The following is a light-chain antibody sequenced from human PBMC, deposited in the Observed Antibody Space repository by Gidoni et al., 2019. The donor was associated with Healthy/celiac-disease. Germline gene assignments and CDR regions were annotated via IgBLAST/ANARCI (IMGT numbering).Light chain of an antibody. Sequence: EILMTQSPATLSVSPGERATLSCRASQSVSSNLVWYQQKPVQAPRLLIYGASTRATGVPARFSGSGSGTEFTLTISSLQSEDFAIYYCQQYDNWPPYTFGQGTNLEIK. CDR1: QSVSSN. CDR3: QQYDNWPPYT. CDR2: GAS. V-gene: IGKV3-15*01. J-gene: IGKJ2*01.